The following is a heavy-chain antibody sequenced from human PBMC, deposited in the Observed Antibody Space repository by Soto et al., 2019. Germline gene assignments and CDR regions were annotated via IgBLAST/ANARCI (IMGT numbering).Heavy chain of an antibody. CDR2: IKSKTDGGTI. V-gene: IGHV3-15*07. D-gene: IGHD3-10*01. CDR1: GFTFNNAW. CDR3: RSLPKFGESAFDV. J-gene: IGHJ3*01. Sequence: GGSLRLSCAASGFTFNNAWMNWVRQVPGKGLEWVGRIKSKTDGGTIDYAAPVKGRFTISRDDSKNTVYLQMNSLKIEDTAVYYCRSLPKFGESAFDVWGQGTMVTV.